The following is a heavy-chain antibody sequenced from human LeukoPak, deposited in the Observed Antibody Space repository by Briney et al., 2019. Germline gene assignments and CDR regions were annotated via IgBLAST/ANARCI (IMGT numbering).Heavy chain of an antibody. D-gene: IGHD3-22*01. J-gene: IGHJ3*02. CDR2: TYYRSKWNN. Sequence: SQTLSLTCAISGDSVSNNNAAWNWIRQSPSRGLEWLGRTYYRSKWNNDYAVSVKSRITFNPDTSKNQFSLQLSSVTPEDTAVYYCAREGRYYYDDSGYPDAFDIWGQGTMVTVSS. V-gene: IGHV6-1*01. CDR1: GDSVSNNNAA. CDR3: AREGRYYYDDSGYPDAFDI.